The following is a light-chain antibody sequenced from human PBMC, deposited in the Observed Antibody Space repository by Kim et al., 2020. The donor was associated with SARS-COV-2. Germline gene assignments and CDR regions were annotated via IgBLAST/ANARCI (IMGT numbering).Light chain of an antibody. Sequence: SSELTQDPAVSVALGQTVRITCQGDSLRRYYASWYQQKPGQAPVFIIYGKNNRPSGIPDRFSASSSGNTASMTLTGAQAEDEADYYCNSRDSSGNSYVFG. V-gene: IGLV3-19*01. CDR3: NSRDSSGNSYV. CDR2: GKN. CDR1: SLRRYY. J-gene: IGLJ1*01.